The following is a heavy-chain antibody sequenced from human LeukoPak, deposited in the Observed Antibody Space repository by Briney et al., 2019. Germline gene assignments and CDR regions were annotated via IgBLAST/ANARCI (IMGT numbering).Heavy chain of an antibody. Sequence: ASVKVSCKVSGCTLTELSMHWVRQAPGKGLEWLGGFDPEDGETIYAQKFQDRVTMTEDTSTDTAYMELSSLRSEDTAVYYCATDRYCSSTSCLPIDYWGQGTLVTVSS. CDR2: FDPEDGET. V-gene: IGHV1-24*01. CDR1: GCTLTELS. CDR3: ATDRYCSSTSCLPIDY. D-gene: IGHD2-2*01. J-gene: IGHJ4*02.